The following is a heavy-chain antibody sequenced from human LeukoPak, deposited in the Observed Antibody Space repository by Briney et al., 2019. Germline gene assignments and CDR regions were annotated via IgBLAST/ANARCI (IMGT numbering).Heavy chain of an antibody. CDR2: IIPIFGTA. Sequence: SVKVSCKASGGTFSSYAISWLRQAPGQGLEWMGGIIPIFGTANYAQKFQGGVTITTDESTSTAYMELSSLRSEDTAVYYCARTLSVGNAFDIWGQGTMVTVSS. J-gene: IGHJ3*02. V-gene: IGHV1-69*05. D-gene: IGHD1-26*01. CDR3: ARTLSVGNAFDI. CDR1: GGTFSSYA.